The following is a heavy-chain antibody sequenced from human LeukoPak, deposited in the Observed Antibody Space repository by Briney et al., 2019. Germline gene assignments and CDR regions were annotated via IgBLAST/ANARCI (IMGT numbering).Heavy chain of an antibody. V-gene: IGHV3-33*01. CDR2: IWYDGSNK. CDR1: GFTFSSYG. CDR3: ARDLSYYDSSAIIYYYYYGMDV. Sequence: PGGSLRLSCAASGFTFSSYGMHWVRQAPGKGLEWVAVIWYDGSNKYYADSVKGRFTISRDNSKNTLYLHMNSLRAEDTAVYYCARDLSYYDSSAIIYYYYYGMDVWGQGTTVTVSS. J-gene: IGHJ6*02. D-gene: IGHD3-22*01.